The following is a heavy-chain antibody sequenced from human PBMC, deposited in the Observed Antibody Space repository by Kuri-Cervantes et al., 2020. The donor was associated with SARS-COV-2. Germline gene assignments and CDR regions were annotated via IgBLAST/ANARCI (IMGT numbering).Heavy chain of an antibody. V-gene: IGHV3-30*04. CDR3: ARDLGASIVATTEFDY. J-gene: IGHJ4*02. CDR1: GFTFSSYA. Sequence: SLKISCAASGFTFSSYAMHWVRQAPGKGLEWVAVISYDGSNKYYADSVQGRFTISRDNSKNTLYLQMNSLRAEDTAVYYCARDLGASIVATTEFDYWGQGPLVPVSS. D-gene: IGHD5-12*01. CDR2: ISYDGSNK.